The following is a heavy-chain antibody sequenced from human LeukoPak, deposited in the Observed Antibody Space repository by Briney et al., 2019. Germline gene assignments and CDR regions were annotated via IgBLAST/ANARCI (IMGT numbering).Heavy chain of an antibody. Sequence: PGGSLRLSCTVSGFTVSSNSMSWVRQAPGKGLEWVSFIYSGGNTLYSDSVKGRFTISRDNSQNTLYLQMNSLRTEDTAVYYCAKVRWDNSGWYYLDYWGQGTLVTVSS. D-gene: IGHD6-19*01. CDR2: IYSGGNT. V-gene: IGHV3-53*05. CDR1: GFTVSSNS. CDR3: AKVRWDNSGWYYLDY. J-gene: IGHJ4*02.